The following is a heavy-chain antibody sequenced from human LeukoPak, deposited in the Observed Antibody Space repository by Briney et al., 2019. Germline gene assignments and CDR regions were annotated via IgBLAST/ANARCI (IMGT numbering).Heavy chain of an antibody. CDR1: GGSISSYY. V-gene: IGHV4-59*01. Sequence: SETLSLTCTVSGGSISSYYWSWIRQPPGKGLELIGYIYYSGSTNYNPSLKSRVTISVDTSKNQFSLKLSSVTAADTAVYYCARTTEAHSWRTRYYDYYMDVWGKGTTVTVSS. CDR2: IYYSGST. CDR3: ARTTEAHSWRTRYYDYYMDV. J-gene: IGHJ6*03. D-gene: IGHD6-13*01.